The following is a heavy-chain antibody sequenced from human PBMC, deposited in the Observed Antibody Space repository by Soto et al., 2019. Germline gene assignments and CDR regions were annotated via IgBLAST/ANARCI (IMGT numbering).Heavy chain of an antibody. CDR1: GFTFSDYY. J-gene: IGHJ4*02. V-gene: IGHV3-11*06. Sequence: QVQLVESGGGLVKPGGSLRLSCVASGFTFSDYYMSWVRQAPGKGLEWLSYSSNSGTYTKYAGSVKGRFSISRDNAKNSLYLQINSLRGEDTAIYYCARSGDNYNVLDYWGQGTPVPSPQ. CDR3: ARSGDNYNVLDY. D-gene: IGHD3-10*02. CDR2: SSNSGTYT.